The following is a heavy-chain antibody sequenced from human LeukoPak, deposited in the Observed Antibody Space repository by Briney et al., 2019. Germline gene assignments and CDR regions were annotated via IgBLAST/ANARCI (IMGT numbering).Heavy chain of an antibody. J-gene: IGHJ6*03. CDR1: GFTFSSHA. CDR3: ARSSPAVFYYYFYMDV. Sequence: RTGGSLRLSCAASGFTFSSHAMTWVRQAPGKGLEWVAAVSGSGDGTYYADSVKGRFTVSRSNSKNTLSLQMKSLRAEDTAVYYCARSSPAVFYYYFYMDVWGKGTTVTVSS. CDR2: VSGSGDGT. V-gene: IGHV3-23*01. D-gene: IGHD2-2*01.